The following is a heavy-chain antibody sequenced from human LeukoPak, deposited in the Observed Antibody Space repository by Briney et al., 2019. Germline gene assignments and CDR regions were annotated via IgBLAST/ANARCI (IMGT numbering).Heavy chain of an antibody. D-gene: IGHD3-3*01. V-gene: IGHV4-59*01. CDR3: ARAPGLSRYDFGGGPFDY. CDR1: RGSIRGYY. CDR2: IYDSGTT. Sequence: SETLSLTCTVSRGSIRGYYWNWIRQPPGKGLEWIGYIYDSGTTSYNPSLKSRVTLSGDTSKNQFSLKLNSVTAADTAVYYCARAPGLSRYDFGGGPFDYWGQGTPVTVSS. J-gene: IGHJ4*02.